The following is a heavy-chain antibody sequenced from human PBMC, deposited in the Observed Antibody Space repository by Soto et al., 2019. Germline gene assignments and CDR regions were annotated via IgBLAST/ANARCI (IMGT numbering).Heavy chain of an antibody. Sequence: PSETLSLTCAVYGGSFSGYYWSWIRQPPGKGLEWIGEINHSGSTNYNPSLKSRVTISVDTSKNQFSLKLSSVTAADTAVYYCARGSTYYDILTGYCNWFDPWGQGTLVTVSS. CDR3: ARGSTYYDILTGYCNWFDP. D-gene: IGHD3-9*01. CDR1: GGSFSGYY. CDR2: INHSGST. V-gene: IGHV4-34*01. J-gene: IGHJ5*02.